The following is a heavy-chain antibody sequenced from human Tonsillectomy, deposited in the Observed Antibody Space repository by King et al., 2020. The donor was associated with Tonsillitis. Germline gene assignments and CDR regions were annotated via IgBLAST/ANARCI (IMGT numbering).Heavy chain of an antibody. J-gene: IGHJ4*02. CDR3: ARGKPFSRGWASFDY. D-gene: IGHD3-10*01. V-gene: IGHV6-1*01. CDR1: GDSVSSNSAA. Sequence: VQLQQSGPGLVKPSQTLSLTCVISGDSVSSNSAAWNWIRQSPSRGLEWLGRTYYRSKWYDDFAVSVKSRITINPDTSKNQFSLQLNSVTPKDTAVYYCARGKPFSRGWASFDYWGQGTLVTVSS. CDR2: TYYRSKWYD.